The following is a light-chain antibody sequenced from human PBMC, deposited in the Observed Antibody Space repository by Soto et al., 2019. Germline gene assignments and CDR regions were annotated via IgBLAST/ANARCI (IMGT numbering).Light chain of an antibody. Sequence: QSVLTQPPSVSGAPGQRVTISCTGSRSNIGAGYDVHWYQQLPGTAPKLLIDGNSNRPSGIPDRFSGSKSGTSASLAITGRQAEDEAGYYCQSYDINLSLVVVGGGTELTVL. CDR3: QSYDINLSLVV. CDR1: RSNIGAGYD. CDR2: GNS. V-gene: IGLV1-40*01. J-gene: IGLJ2*01.